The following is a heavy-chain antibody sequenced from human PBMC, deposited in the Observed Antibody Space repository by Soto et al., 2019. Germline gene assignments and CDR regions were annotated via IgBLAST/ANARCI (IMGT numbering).Heavy chain of an antibody. Sequence: GGSLRLSCAASGFTFSSYTMNWVRQAPGKGLEWVSYISDSSNSMYYADSVKGRFTISRDNSMNTLYLQMNTLRAEDTAIYYCAKVSSSWYAGFFDLWGQGTLVTVSS. V-gene: IGHV3-23*01. CDR3: AKVSSSWYAGFFDL. J-gene: IGHJ4*02. D-gene: IGHD6-13*01. CDR2: ISDSSNSM. CDR1: GFTFSSYT.